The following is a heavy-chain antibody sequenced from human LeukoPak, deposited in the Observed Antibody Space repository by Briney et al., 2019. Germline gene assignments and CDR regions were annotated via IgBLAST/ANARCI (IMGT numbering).Heavy chain of an antibody. D-gene: IGHD3-9*01. J-gene: IGHJ4*02. Sequence: GGSLRLSCAASGFTFNTFNMNWVRQAPGKGLEWVSSITSGGDYIYYADSVRGRFTTSRDNAKNSLSLQLNSLRVEDTAVYYCARGHYDVLAASYKWTPDYWGQGTLVTVSS. V-gene: IGHV3-21*01. CDR1: GFTFNTFN. CDR2: ITSGGDYI. CDR3: ARGHYDVLAASYKWTPDY.